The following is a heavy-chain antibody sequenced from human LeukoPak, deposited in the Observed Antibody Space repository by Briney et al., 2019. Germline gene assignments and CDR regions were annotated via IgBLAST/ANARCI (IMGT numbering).Heavy chain of an antibody. CDR1: GGSISSSSYY. CDR2: IYYSGST. Sequence: SETLSLTCTVSGGSISSSSYYWGWIRQPPGKGLEWIGSIYYSGSTYYNPSLKSRVTISVDTSKNQFCLKLSSVTAADTAVYYCATEYGGNSAGDYWGQGTLVTVSS. J-gene: IGHJ4*02. V-gene: IGHV4-39*01. D-gene: IGHD4-23*01. CDR3: ATEYGGNSAGDY.